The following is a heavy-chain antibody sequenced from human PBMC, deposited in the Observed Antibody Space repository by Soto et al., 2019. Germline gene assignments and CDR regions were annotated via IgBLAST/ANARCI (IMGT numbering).Heavy chain of an antibody. J-gene: IGHJ2*01. CDR1: VGSISSGGYY. CDR3: ARVTEYYDSSGYSLRYWYFDL. D-gene: IGHD3-22*01. CDR2: IYYSGST. Sequence: QVQLQESGPGLVKPSQTLSLTCTVSVGSISSGGYYWSWIRQHPGKGLEWIGYIYYSGSTYYNPSLKSRVTISVDTSKNQFSLKLSSVTAADTAVYYCARVTEYYDSSGYSLRYWYFDLWGRGTLVTVSS. V-gene: IGHV4-31*03.